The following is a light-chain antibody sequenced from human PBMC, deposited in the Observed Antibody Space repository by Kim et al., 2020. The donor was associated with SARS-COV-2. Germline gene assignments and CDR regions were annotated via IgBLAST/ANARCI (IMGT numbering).Light chain of an antibody. CDR3: GTWDSSLSALV. Sequence: GQHVTISCSGSHANFGNNFVSWYQQLPGTAPKLLIYDNNERPSGIPDRFSASKSGTSATLGITGLQTGDEADYYCGTWDSSLSALVFGGGTKVTVL. CDR1: HANFGNNF. J-gene: IGLJ2*01. CDR2: DNN. V-gene: IGLV1-51*01.